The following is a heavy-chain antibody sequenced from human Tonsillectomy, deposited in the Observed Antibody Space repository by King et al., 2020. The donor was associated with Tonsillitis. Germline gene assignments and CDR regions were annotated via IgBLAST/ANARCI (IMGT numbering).Heavy chain of an antibody. CDR1: GFIFRRYW. CDR2: INSDGSSA. CDR3: ARAYEILTGRNGLDY. D-gene: IGHD3-9*01. Sequence: QLLQSGGGLVQPGGSLRLSCAGSGFIFRRYWMHWLRHDPGKGLVWVSRINSDGSSANYADSVKGRFTISRDKAKNTLYLQMNSLRAEDTAVYYCARAYEILTGRNGLDYWGQGTLVTVSS. V-gene: IGHV3-74*02. J-gene: IGHJ4*02.